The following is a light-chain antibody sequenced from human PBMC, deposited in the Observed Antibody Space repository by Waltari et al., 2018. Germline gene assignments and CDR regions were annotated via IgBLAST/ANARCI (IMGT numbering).Light chain of an antibody. CDR2: EVS. CDR3: SSYADSNNLL. CDR1: SSDVGVYNY. V-gene: IGLV2-8*01. J-gene: IGLJ2*01. Sequence: QSALTQPPSASGSPGQSVTISCTGTSSDVGVYNYVSWYQQHPGKAPKLMIYEVSKRPSGVPSRFSGSKSGNTASLTVSGLQAEDEADYYCSSYADSNNLLFGGGTKLTVL.